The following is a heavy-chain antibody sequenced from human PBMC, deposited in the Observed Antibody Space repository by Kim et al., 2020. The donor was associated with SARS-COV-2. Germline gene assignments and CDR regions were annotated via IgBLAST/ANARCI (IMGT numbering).Heavy chain of an antibody. CDR2: IWYDGSNK. CDR3: ARDGIAAITRNYYYYYYMDV. J-gene: IGHJ6*03. V-gene: IGHV3-33*01. Sequence: GGSLRLSCAASGITFSSYGMHWVRQAPGKGLEWVAVIWYDGSNKYYADSVKGRFTISRDNSKNTLYLQMNSLRAEDTAVYYCARDGIAAITRNYYYYYYMDVWGKGTTVTVSS. D-gene: IGHD6-6*01. CDR1: GITFSSYG.